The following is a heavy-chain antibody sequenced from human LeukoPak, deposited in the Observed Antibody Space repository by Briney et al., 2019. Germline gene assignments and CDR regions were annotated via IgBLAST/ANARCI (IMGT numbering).Heavy chain of an antibody. CDR1: GYTFTGYY. CDR3: ARVESIAAAGYFDD. Sequence: ASVKVSCKASGYTFTGYYMHWVRQAPGQGLEWMGWINPNSGGTNYAQKFQGRVTMTRDTSISTAYMELSRLRSDDTAVYYCARVESIAAAGYFDDWGQGTLVTVSS. V-gene: IGHV1-2*02. CDR2: INPNSGGT. D-gene: IGHD6-13*01. J-gene: IGHJ4*02.